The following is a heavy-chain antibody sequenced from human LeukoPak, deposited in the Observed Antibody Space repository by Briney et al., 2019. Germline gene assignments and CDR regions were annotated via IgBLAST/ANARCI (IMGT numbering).Heavy chain of an antibody. J-gene: IGHJ6*03. CDR3: ARGYDSSGYYYYYYMDV. V-gene: IGHV1-8*01. CDR2: MNPNSGNT. CDR1: GCTFTSYD. D-gene: IGHD3-22*01. Sequence: ASVKVSCKASGCTFTSYDINWVRQATGQGLEWMGWMNPNSGNTGYAQKFQGRVTMIRNTSISTAYMELSSLRSEDTAVYYCARGYDSSGYYYYYYMDVWGKGTTVTVSS.